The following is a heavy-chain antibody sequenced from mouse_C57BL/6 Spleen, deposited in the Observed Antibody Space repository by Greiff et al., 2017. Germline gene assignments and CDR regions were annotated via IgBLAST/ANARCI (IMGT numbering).Heavy chain of an antibody. J-gene: IGHJ3*01. CDR1: EYEFPSPD. CDR2: FNSDGGST. D-gene: IGHD2-3*01. V-gene: IGHV5-2*01. CDR3: ARPYGYYVAWFAY. Sequence: EVQVVESGGGLVQPGESLKLSCESNEYEFPSPDMSWVRRTPEKRLVLVAAFNSDGGSTNYPGTMERRFIISRDNTKKTLYLQMSSLRSEDTALYYCARPYGYYVAWFAYWGQGTLVTVSA.